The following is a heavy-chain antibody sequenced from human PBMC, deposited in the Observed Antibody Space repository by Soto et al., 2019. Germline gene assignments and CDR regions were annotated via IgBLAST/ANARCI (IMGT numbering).Heavy chain of an antibody. CDR1: GFTFSSYS. CDR3: ARLRIAVAGGSGYYYGMDV. D-gene: IGHD6-19*01. V-gene: IGHV3-21*01. Sequence: AGGSLRLSCAASGFTFSSYSMNWVRQAPGKGLDWVSSISSSSSYIYYADSVKGRFTISRDNAKNSLYLQMNSLRAEDTAVYYCARLRIAVAGGSGYYYGMDVWGQGTTVTVSS. J-gene: IGHJ6*02. CDR2: ISSSSSYI.